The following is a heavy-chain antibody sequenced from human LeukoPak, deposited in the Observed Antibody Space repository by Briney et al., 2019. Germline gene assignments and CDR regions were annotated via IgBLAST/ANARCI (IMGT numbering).Heavy chain of an antibody. D-gene: IGHD5-18*01. CDR3: ARGKKKYSYGYMDV. CDR2: IIPIFGTA. Sequence: GSSVKVSCKASGGTFSSYAISWVRQAPGQGLEWMGGIIPIFGTANYAQKFQGRVTITTDESTSTAYMELSSPRSEDTAVYYCARGKKKYSYGYMDVWGKGTTVTVSS. CDR1: GGTFSSYA. V-gene: IGHV1-69*05. J-gene: IGHJ6*03.